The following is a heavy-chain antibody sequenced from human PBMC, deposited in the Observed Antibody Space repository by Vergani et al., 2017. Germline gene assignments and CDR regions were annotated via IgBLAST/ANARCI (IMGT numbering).Heavy chain of an antibody. D-gene: IGHD2-21*02. CDR2: IGKEGINT. CDR3: AKYLRDSKDGLPDS. V-gene: IGHV3-30*02. CDR1: GFTFSNFG. Sequence: QVQLVESAGGVVQPGGSLRLSCAASGFTFSNFGMHWIRQAPGKGLEWLAYIGKEGINTRYRDAVKGRFTVSRDNSKDILYLQMDSLRSEDTALYYCAKYLRDSKDGLPDSWCPGTLVIVSS. J-gene: IGHJ4*02.